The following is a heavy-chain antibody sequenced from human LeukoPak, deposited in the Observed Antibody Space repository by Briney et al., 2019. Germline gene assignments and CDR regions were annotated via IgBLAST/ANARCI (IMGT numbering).Heavy chain of an antibody. Sequence: ASVKVSCKASGYTFTSYDINWLRQATGQGLEWIGWMNPNSGNTDYAQKFQGRVTITRDTSTSTAYMEMRSLRSEDTAVYYCARDYGGNSGWFDPWGQGTLVTVSS. V-gene: IGHV1-8*02. CDR1: GYTFTSYD. CDR2: MNPNSGNT. CDR3: ARDYGGNSGWFDP. D-gene: IGHD4-23*01. J-gene: IGHJ5*02.